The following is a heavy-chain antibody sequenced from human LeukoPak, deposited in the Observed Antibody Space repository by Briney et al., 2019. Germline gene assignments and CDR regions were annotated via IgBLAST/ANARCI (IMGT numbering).Heavy chain of an antibody. J-gene: IGHJ5*02. V-gene: IGHV3-20*04. CDR2: IIWNGGST. CDR3: ARDIPHAAAATNGFDP. Sequence: PGGSLRLSCAASGFTFDDYDMSWVPQAPGKGLECVSGIIWNGGSTGYADSVKGRFSISRDNAKTSLYLQMNSLRAEDTAFYYCARDIPHAAAATNGFDPWGQGTLVIVSS. CDR1: GFTFDDYD. D-gene: IGHD6-13*01.